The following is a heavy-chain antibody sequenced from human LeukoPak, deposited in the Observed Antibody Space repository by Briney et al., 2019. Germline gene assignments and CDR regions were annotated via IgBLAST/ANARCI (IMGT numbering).Heavy chain of an antibody. J-gene: IGHJ5*02. V-gene: IGHV1-69*01. D-gene: IGHD3-9*01. CDR3: ARNPQNYDILTGYYWNWFDP. Sequence: GASVTVSFTASGGTFSSYAISWVRQAPGQGLEWMGGIIPIFGTANYAQKFQGRVTITADESTSTAYMELSSLRSEDTAVYYCARNPQNYDILTGYYWNWFDPWGQGTLVTVSS. CDR1: GGTFSSYA. CDR2: IIPIFGTA.